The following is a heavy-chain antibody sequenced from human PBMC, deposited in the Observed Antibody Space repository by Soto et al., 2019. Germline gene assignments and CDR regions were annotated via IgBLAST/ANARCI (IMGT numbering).Heavy chain of an antibody. J-gene: IGHJ3*02. CDR3: ARPLVGASDGGAFEI. CDR1: GYTFTRYA. V-gene: IGHV1-18*01. CDR2: ISAYNGNT. Sequence: QVQLVQSGAEVKKPGASVKVSCKASGYTFTRYAINWVRQAPGQGLEWMGWISAYNGNTNYAQNVQGRVTMTTDTSTSTAYMELRSLRSDDTAVYYCARPLVGASDGGAFEIWGQGTMVTVSS. D-gene: IGHD1-26*01.